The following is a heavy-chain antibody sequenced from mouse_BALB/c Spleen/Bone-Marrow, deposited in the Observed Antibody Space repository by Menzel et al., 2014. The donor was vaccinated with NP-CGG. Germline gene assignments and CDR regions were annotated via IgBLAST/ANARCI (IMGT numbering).Heavy chain of an antibody. CDR1: GFTFSSYG. D-gene: IGHD1-1*01. CDR2: ISSGGSYT. V-gene: IGHV5-6*01. Sequence: EVHLVESGGDLVKSGGSLKLSCAASGFTFSSYGMSWVRQTPDKRLEWVATISSGGSYTYYPDSVKGRFTISRDNAKNTLYLQMSSLKSEDTAMYYCARPTTVVATGGSFDYWGQGTTLTVSS. J-gene: IGHJ2*01. CDR3: ARPTTVVATGGSFDY.